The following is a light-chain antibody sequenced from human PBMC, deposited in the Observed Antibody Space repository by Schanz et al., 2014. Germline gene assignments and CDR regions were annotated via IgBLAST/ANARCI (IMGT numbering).Light chain of an antibody. Sequence: SVFTQSPATLSLSPGERATLSCRVTQSQSVGFYFAWYQQKPGQPPRLLIYDSTTRAPGVPDRFSATESGTDFTLTISSLETEDAATYYCQLRNPWPPGRWLAFGGGT. V-gene: IGKV3-11*01. CDR3: QLRNPWPPGRWLA. J-gene: IGKJ4*01. CDR2: DST. CDR1: QSVGFY.